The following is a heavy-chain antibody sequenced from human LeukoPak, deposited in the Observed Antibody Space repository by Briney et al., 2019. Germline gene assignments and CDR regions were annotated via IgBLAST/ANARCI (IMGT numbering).Heavy chain of an antibody. Sequence: PSETLSLTCAVYGGSFSGYYWSWIRQPPGKGLEWIGEINPSGSTNYNPSLKSRVTISVDTSKNQFSLKLSSVTAADTAVYYCARVPTTVTTANYWGQGTLVTVSS. CDR1: GGSFSGYY. D-gene: IGHD4-17*01. CDR3: ARVPTTVTTANY. CDR2: INPSGST. V-gene: IGHV4-34*01. J-gene: IGHJ4*02.